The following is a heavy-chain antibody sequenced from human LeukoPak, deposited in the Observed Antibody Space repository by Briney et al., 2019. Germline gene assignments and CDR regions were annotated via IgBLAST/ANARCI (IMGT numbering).Heavy chain of an antibody. Sequence: ASVKVSCKASGYTFTSYDINWVRQATGQGLEWMGWMNPNSGNTGYAQKFQGRVTMTRNTSISTAYMELSSLRSEHMAVYYCARVTTTVTIDYWGQGTLVTVSS. CDR3: ARVTTTVTIDY. D-gene: IGHD4-17*01. CDR2: MNPNSGNT. CDR1: GYTFTSYD. V-gene: IGHV1-8*01. J-gene: IGHJ4*02.